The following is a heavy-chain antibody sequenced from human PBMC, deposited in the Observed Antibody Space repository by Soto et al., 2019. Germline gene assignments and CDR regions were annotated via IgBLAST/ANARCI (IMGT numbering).Heavy chain of an antibody. D-gene: IGHD6-13*01. Sequence: DLEESGGGVVQPGTSLRLSCVASGFTFSSYGMHWVRQAPGKGLEWVAVIPNTENKKYYADSVKGRFTISRDNSQNTLFLQMDSLMSEXXXXXXXARTAGGRVRXXXXIWGQ. V-gene: IGHV3-30-3*01. J-gene: IGHJ3*02. CDR3: ARTAGGRVRXXXXI. CDR1: GFTFSSYG. CDR2: IPNTENKK.